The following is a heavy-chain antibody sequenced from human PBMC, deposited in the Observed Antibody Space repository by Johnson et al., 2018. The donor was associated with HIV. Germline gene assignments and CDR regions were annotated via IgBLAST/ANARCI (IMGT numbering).Heavy chain of an antibody. CDR3: ASPIEYSSSADAFDI. V-gene: IGHV3-33*01. CDR1: GFTFSSYG. CDR2: IWYDGSNK. D-gene: IGHD6-6*01. Sequence: QVQLVESGGGVVQPGRSLRLSCAASGFTFSSYGMHWVRQAPGKGLEWVAVIWYDGSNKYYADSVKGRFTISRDNSKNTLYLQMNSLRAEDTAVYYCASPIEYSSSADAFDIWGQGTMVTVSS. J-gene: IGHJ3*02.